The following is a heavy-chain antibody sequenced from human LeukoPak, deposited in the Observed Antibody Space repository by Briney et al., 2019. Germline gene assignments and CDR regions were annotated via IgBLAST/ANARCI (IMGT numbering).Heavy chain of an antibody. J-gene: IGHJ5*02. V-gene: IGHV4-34*01. Sequence: SETLSLTCAVYGGSFSGYYWSWIRQPPGKGLEWIGEINHSGSTNYNPSLKSRVTISVDTSKNQFSLKLSSVTAADTAVYYCAGLRFLEWFAFRYVGWFDPWGQGTPVTVSS. CDR3: AGLRFLEWFAFRYVGWFDP. D-gene: IGHD3-3*01. CDR2: INHSGST. CDR1: GGSFSGYY.